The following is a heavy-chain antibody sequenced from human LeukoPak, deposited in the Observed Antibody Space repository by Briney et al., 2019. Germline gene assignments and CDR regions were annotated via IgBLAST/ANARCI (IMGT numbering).Heavy chain of an antibody. Sequence: GGSVRLSCAASGFTFSSYSMNWVRQAPGKGLEWVSSISSSSSYIYYADSVKGRFTISRDNSKNTLYLQMNSLRAEDTAVYYCAREYCSGGSCYPFDYWGQGTLVTVSS. V-gene: IGHV3-21*04. CDR2: ISSSSSYI. D-gene: IGHD2-15*01. J-gene: IGHJ4*02. CDR3: AREYCSGGSCYPFDY. CDR1: GFTFSSYS.